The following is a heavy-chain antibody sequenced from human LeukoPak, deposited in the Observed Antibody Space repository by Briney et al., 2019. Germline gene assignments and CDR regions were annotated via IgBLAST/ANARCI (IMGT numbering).Heavy chain of an antibody. CDR3: ARVEEGYGSGRRENYYYYYMDV. CDR2: VITSGGT. J-gene: IGHJ6*03. D-gene: IGHD3-10*01. CDR1: GASINSGLYY. Sequence: PSQTLSLTCTVSGASINSGLYYWNWIRQPAGKGLEWIGRVITSGGTNYTPSLKSRVTISVDTSKNQFSLKLSSVTAADTAVYYCARVEEGYGSGRRENYYYYYMDVWGKGTTVTISS. V-gene: IGHV4-61*02.